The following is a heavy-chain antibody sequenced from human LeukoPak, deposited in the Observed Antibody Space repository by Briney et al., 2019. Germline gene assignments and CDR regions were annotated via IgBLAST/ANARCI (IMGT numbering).Heavy chain of an antibody. J-gene: IGHJ5*02. Sequence: SVKVSCKASGYTFTSYYMHWVRQAPGQGLEWMGRIIPIFGIANYAQKFQGRVTITADKSTSTAYMELSSLRSEDTAVYYCARDKCGGDCYNWFDPWGQGTLVTVSS. CDR1: GYTFTSYY. CDR3: ARDKCGGDCYNWFDP. CDR2: IIPIFGIA. D-gene: IGHD2-21*02. V-gene: IGHV1-69*04.